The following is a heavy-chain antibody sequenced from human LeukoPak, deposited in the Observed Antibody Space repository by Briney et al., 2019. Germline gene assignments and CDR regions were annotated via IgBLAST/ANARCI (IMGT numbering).Heavy chain of an antibody. CDR2: ISYSGTT. J-gene: IGHJ4*02. CDR1: SASITSSPYF. V-gene: IGHV4-39*01. D-gene: IGHD3-10*01. Sequence: SETLSLTCTVSSASITSSPYFWGWIRQSPGKGLEWIGSISYSGTTYYNPSLKSRVTISVDTSKNQFSLKLNSVTAEDTAVFYCAANSADYNTLGSSYKVWGQGTLVTVSS. CDR3: AANSADYNTLGSSYKV.